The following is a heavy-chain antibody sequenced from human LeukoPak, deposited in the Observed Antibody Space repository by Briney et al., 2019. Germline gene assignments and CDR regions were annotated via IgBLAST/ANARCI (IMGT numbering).Heavy chain of an antibody. J-gene: IGHJ6*02. D-gene: IGHD2-15*01. Sequence: PGEALRLSCAVSRFTFSSYSRNSVRQAPGRGLAWVSSINSSGKYIYYADSVKGRITISRDNAKNSLYLQMNSLRAEDTAVYYCAREGVVVVVAVHYYYYGTDVRGQGTTITVSS. CDR2: INSSGKYI. CDR1: RFTFSSYS. CDR3: AREGVVVVVAVHYYYYGTDV. V-gene: IGHV3-21*01.